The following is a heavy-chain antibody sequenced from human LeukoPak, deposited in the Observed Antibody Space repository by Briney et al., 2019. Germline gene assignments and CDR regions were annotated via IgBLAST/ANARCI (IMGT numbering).Heavy chain of an antibody. J-gene: IGHJ6*02. CDR3: ARRLSSGWPYYYYYYGMDV. CDR2: INPSGGST. CDR1: GYTFTSYY. V-gene: IGHV1-46*01. Sequence: ASVNVSCKASGYTFTSYYMHWVRQAPGQGLEWMGIINPSGGSTSYAQKFQGRVTMTRDTSTSTVYMELSSLRSEDTAVYYCARRLSSGWPYYYYYYGMDVWGQGTTVTVSS. D-gene: IGHD6-19*01.